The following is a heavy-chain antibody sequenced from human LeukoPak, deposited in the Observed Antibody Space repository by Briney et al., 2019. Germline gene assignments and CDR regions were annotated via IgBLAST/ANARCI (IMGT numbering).Heavy chain of an antibody. V-gene: IGHV3-30*02. D-gene: IGHD3-22*01. CDR1: GFTFSSNG. Sequence: PGGSLRLSCEASGFTFSSNGMHWVRQAPGRGLEWVAFIRNDGSNKYFADSVKGRFTISRDNSKDTLYLQMNSLRAEDTAVYYCAREAGDDSSGYFDYWGQGTLVTVSS. CDR3: AREAGDDSSGYFDY. CDR2: IRNDGSNK. J-gene: IGHJ4*02.